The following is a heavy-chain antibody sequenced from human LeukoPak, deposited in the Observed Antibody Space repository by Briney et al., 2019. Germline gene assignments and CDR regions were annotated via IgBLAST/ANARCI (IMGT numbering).Heavy chain of an antibody. CDR1: GFTFSSYG. CDR3: ASAPVFYYYYYYYMDV. V-gene: IGHV3-30*02. Sequence: PGGSLRLSCAASGFTFSSYGMHWVRQAPGKGLEWVVFIRYDGSNKYYADSVKGRFTVSRDNSKNTLYLQMDSLRAEDTAVYYCASAPVFYYYYYYYMDVWGKGTTVTVSS. J-gene: IGHJ6*03. D-gene: IGHD2/OR15-2a*01. CDR2: IRYDGSNK.